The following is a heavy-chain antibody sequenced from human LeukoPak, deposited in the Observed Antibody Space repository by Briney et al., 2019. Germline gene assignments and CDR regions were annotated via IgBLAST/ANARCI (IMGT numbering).Heavy chain of an antibody. J-gene: IGHJ4*02. CDR2: ISSSSSYT. D-gene: IGHD3-16*01. Sequence: GGSLRLSCAASGFTFSDYYMSWIRQAPGKGLEWVSYISSSSSYTNYADSVKGRFTISRDNARNSLYLQMNSLRAEDTAVYYCARESVLGGDYWGQGTLVTVSS. CDR3: ARESVLGGDY. V-gene: IGHV3-11*06. CDR1: GFTFSDYY.